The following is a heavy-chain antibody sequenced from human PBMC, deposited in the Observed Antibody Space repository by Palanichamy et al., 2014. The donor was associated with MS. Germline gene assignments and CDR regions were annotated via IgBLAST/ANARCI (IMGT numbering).Heavy chain of an antibody. CDR1: GFTFSSYA. J-gene: IGHJ4*02. V-gene: IGHV3-23*01. Sequence: EVQLLESWGRRWYSLGGPLRLSCAASGFTFSSYAMSWVRQAPGKGLEWVSAISGSGGSTYYADSVKGRFTISRDNSKNTLYLQMNSLRAEDTAVYYCAKANQHPIYDFWSGTGPIDYWGQGTLVTVSS. CDR2: ISGSGGST. D-gene: IGHD3-3*01. CDR3: AKANQHPIYDFWSGTGPIDY.